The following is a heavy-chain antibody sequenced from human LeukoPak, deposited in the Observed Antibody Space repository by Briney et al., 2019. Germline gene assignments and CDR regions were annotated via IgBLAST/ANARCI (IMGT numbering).Heavy chain of an antibody. J-gene: IGHJ6*03. D-gene: IGHD3-10*01. CDR2: INHSGST. Sequence: PSETLSLTCAVYGGSFSGYYWSWIRQPPGKGLEWIGEINHSGSTNYNPSLKSRVTISVDTSKNQFSLKLSSVTAADTAVYYCAREAGGGELLWFGELLSYYYYYYMDVWGKGTTVTVSS. CDR3: AREAGGGELLWFGELLSYYYYYYMDV. CDR1: GGSFSGYY. V-gene: IGHV4-34*01.